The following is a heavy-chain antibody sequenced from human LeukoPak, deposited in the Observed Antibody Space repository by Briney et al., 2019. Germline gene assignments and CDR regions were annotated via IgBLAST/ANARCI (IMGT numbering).Heavy chain of an antibody. D-gene: IGHD6-13*01. Sequence: ASVKVSCKASGYTFTGYYTHWVRQAPGQGLEWMGWINPNSGGTNYAQKFQGRVTMTRDTSISTAYMELSRLRSDDTAVYYCAREGIAAAGTRDYYYGMDVWGQGTTVTVSS. CDR3: AREGIAAAGTRDYYYGMDV. CDR1: GYTFTGYY. J-gene: IGHJ6*02. CDR2: INPNSGGT. V-gene: IGHV1-2*02.